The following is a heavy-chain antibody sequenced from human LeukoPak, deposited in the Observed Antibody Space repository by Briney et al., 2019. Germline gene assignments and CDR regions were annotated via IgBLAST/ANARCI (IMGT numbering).Heavy chain of an antibody. Sequence: PGGSLRLSCAASGFTFSSYAMSWVRQAPGKGLEWVSAISGSGGSTYYADSEKGRFTISRDNSKNTLYLQMNSLRAEDTAVYYCAKDRPDSSGWYNWFDPWGQGTLVTVSS. CDR3: AKDRPDSSGWYNWFDP. D-gene: IGHD6-19*01. CDR2: ISGSGGST. V-gene: IGHV3-23*01. CDR1: GFTFSSYA. J-gene: IGHJ5*02.